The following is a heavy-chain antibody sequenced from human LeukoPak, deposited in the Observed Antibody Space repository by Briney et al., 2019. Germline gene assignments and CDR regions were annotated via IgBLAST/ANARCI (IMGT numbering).Heavy chain of an antibody. CDR1: GVSFDTSG. V-gene: IGHV3-33*01. J-gene: IGHJ4*02. CDR2: ILMAGIDT. Sequence: GGSLRRSFTAAGVSFDTSGMHWVWQAPAKGLEWLSLILMAGIDTYYADSVKGRFNASRDNYKNKLYLHMNSLRAEDTAGYYCVGDTPTRGDYYLDYWGQGALVIVSS. D-gene: IGHD3-10*01. CDR3: VGDTPTRGDYYLDY.